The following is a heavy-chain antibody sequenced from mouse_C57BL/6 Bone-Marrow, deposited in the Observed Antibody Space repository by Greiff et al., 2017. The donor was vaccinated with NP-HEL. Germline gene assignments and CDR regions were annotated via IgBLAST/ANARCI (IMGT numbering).Heavy chain of an antibody. D-gene: IGHD2-5*01. J-gene: IGHJ3*01. CDR1: GFTFTDYY. V-gene: IGHV7-3*01. Sequence: EVQLVESGGDLVQPGGSLSLSCAASGFTFTDYYMSWVRQPPGQALEWLGFIRNKANGYTTEYSASVKGRFTISRDNSQSILYLQMNALRAEDSATYYCARSYYSNYLFAYWGQGTLVTVSA. CDR3: ARSYYSNYLFAY. CDR2: IRNKANGYTT.